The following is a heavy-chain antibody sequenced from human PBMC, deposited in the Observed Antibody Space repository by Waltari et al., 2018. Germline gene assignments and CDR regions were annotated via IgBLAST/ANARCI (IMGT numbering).Heavy chain of an antibody. Sequence: EVQLVESGGALVQPGGSLGLSFAASGFSFSRSWRTWVRQTTAKGLEWGGNIQQNGSEKWYADSVKGRFTISRDNAMNLVYLQMNSLRVEDTAVYYCARDLVATPPWGQGTLVTVSS. V-gene: IGHV3-7*01. CDR1: GFSFSRSW. D-gene: IGHD2-21*02. J-gene: IGHJ5*02. CDR3: ARDLVATPP. CDR2: IQQNGSEK.